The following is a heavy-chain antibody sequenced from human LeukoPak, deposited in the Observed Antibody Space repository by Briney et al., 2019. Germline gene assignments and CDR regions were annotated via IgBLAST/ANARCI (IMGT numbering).Heavy chain of an antibody. CDR3: ARETKYGGYRYGFLDY. Sequence: GGSLRLSCAASGFTVSNNYMNWVRQAPGKRLEWVSVIYSGGSTYYADSVKGRFTISRHNSNNTLYLQMNSLRDEDTAVYYCARETKYGGYRYGFLDYWGQGTPVTVSS. CDR2: IYSGGST. CDR1: GFTVSNNY. D-gene: IGHD5-18*01. V-gene: IGHV3-53*04. J-gene: IGHJ4*02.